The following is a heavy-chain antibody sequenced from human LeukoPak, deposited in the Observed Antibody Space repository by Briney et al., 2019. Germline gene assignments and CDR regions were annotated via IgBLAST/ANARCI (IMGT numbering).Heavy chain of an antibody. J-gene: IGHJ4*02. D-gene: IGHD6-13*01. CDR3: ARVSQLVRTPSGGYFDY. Sequence: SETLSLTCTVSGGSISSYYWSWIRQPPGKGLEWIGYIYYSGSTNYNPSLKSRVTISVDTSKNQFSLKLSSVTAADTAVYYCARVSQLVRTPSGGYFDYWGQGTLVTVSS. CDR1: GGSISSYY. V-gene: IGHV4-59*08. CDR2: IYYSGST.